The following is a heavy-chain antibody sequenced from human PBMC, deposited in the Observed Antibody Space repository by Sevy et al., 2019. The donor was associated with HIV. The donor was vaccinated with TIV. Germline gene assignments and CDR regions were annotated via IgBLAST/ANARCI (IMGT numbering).Heavy chain of an antibody. CDR1: GFTFISYP. Sequence: GGSLRLSCVASGFTFISYPMAWVRQAPGKGLEWVSTISASGGSTYYADSVKGRFTISRDNSKNTLYLQMNNLRVEDTALYYCAKDGLHSGDFEYFQDWGQGTLVTVSS. D-gene: IGHD2-21*02. J-gene: IGHJ1*01. V-gene: IGHV3-23*01. CDR3: AKDGLHSGDFEYFQD. CDR2: ISASGGST.